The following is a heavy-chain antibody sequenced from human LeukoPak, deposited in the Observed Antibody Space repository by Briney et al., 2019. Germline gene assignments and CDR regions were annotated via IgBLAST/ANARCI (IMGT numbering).Heavy chain of an antibody. J-gene: IGHJ3*02. CDR1: GGSLTVYF. CDR3: ARGFGGTYYTDCFDI. V-gene: IGHV4-59*01. Sequence: KPSETLSLTGAVTGGSLTVYFWTWISQPTGKGLDWIGNFYHSGSTYYNPSLACRVSLSIDTSKTQFALGLKSVTGVNTAVYYCARGFGGTYYTDCFDIWGEGTIVAVSA. D-gene: IGHD2-2*02. CDR2: FYHSGST.